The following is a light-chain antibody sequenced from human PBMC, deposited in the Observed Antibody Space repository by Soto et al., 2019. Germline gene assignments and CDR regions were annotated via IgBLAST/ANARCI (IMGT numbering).Light chain of an antibody. CDR1: QSINSG. Sequence: DIQMTQYASTLSASVGDRVTITCRSSQSINSGLAWYQQKPGKAPKLLIYKASSLESGVPSRFSGSGSRTEFTLTISSLQPDDFATYYCQQYNSYPWTFGQGTKVEIK. CDR3: QQYNSYPWT. J-gene: IGKJ1*01. V-gene: IGKV1-5*03. CDR2: KAS.